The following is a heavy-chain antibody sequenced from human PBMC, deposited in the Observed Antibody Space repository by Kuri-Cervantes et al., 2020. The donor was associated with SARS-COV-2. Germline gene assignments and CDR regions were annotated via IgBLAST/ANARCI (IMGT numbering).Heavy chain of an antibody. CDR3: VRDLNWAFDF. Sequence: GESLKISCAASGFTFSSYWMSWVRQAPGKGLEWVANIKQDGSEKYYVDSVKGRFTISRDNAKNSLYLQMNSLRAEGTAFYYCVRDLNWAFDFWGQGTLVTVSS. V-gene: IGHV3-7*01. CDR1: GFTFSSYW. D-gene: IGHD3-16*01. CDR2: IKQDGSEK. J-gene: IGHJ5*01.